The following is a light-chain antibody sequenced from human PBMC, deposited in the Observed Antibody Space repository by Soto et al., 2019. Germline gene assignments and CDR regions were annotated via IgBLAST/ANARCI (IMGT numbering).Light chain of an antibody. CDR3: QQRSNWLGT. J-gene: IGKJ1*01. CDR2: DAL. CDR1: QSVSRY. V-gene: IGKV3-11*01. Sequence: EIVLTQSPVTLSLSPGERATLSCRASQSVSRYLAWYQQKPGQAPRLLIYDALNSATGVPARFSGSGSGTDFTLTINSLEPEDFAVYYCQQRSNWLGTFGQGTRVEIK.